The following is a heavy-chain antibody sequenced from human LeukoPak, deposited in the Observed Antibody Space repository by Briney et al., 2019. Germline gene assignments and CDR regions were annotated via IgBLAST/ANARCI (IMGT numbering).Heavy chain of an antibody. CDR1: GFTFSSYG. CDR2: IRYDGSNK. CDR3: ANNEGGVIAAAIYY. J-gene: IGHJ4*02. V-gene: IGHV3-30*02. D-gene: IGHD6-13*01. Sequence: GGSLRLSCAASGFTFSSYGMHWVRQAPGKGLEWVAFIRYDGSNKYYADSVKGRFTISRDNSKNTLYLQMNSLRAEDTAVYYCANNEGGVIAAAIYYWGQGTLVTVSS.